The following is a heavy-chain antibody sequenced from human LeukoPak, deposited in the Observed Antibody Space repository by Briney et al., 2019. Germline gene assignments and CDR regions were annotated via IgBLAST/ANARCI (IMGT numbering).Heavy chain of an antibody. J-gene: IGHJ4*02. CDR3: AKSYYYDSSDY. Sequence: GGSLRLSCAASGFTFSSSGMHWVRQAPGKGLEWVAVISYGGSNKYYADSVKGRFTISRDNSKNTLYLQMNSLRAEDTAVYYCAKSYYYDSSDYWGQGTLVTVSS. V-gene: IGHV3-30*18. CDR1: GFTFSSSG. CDR2: ISYGGSNK. D-gene: IGHD3-22*01.